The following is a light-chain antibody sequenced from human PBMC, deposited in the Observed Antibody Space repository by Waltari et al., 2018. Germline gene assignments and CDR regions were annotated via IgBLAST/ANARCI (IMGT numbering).Light chain of an antibody. Sequence: QTVVTPEPSLSVPPGGTVPLTCALSSGSLSTTSYATRSQQTPGPAPRTSVYKANAGSSGVPDRSYGSNLGNTAALTITGAQAEYDSDYYCALYMGSGIWVFGGGTRLTVL. J-gene: IGLJ3*02. V-gene: IGLV8-61*01. CDR3: ALYMGSGIWV. CDR1: SGSLSTTSY. CDR2: KAN.